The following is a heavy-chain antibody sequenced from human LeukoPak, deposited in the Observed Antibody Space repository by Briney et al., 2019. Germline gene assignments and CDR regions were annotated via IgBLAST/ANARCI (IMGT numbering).Heavy chain of an antibody. CDR2: FDPEDGET. CDR3: ATDYSSSSWYGARQFDP. V-gene: IGHV1-24*01. CDR1: GYTLTELS. J-gene: IGHJ5*02. Sequence: ASVKVSCKVSGYTLTELSMHWVRQAPGKGLEWMGGFDPEDGETIYAQKFQGRVTMTEDTSTDTAYMELSSLRSEDTAVYYCATDYSSSSWYGARQFDPWGQGTLATVSS. D-gene: IGHD6-13*01.